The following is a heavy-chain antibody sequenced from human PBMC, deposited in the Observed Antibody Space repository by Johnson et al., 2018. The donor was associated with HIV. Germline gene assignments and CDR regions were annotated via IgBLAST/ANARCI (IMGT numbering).Heavy chain of an antibody. J-gene: IGHJ3*01. D-gene: IGHD3-22*01. CDR2: IKQDGSEK. CDR3: ARGDYYDSSGPWVDAFDV. V-gene: IGHV3-7*01. CDR1: GFTFSSYW. Sequence: MLLVESGGGVVQPGRSLRLSCAASGFTFSSYWMSWVRQAPGKGLEWVANIKQDGSEKYYVDSVKGRFTFSRDNAKNSLYLQMNSLRAEDTAVYYCARGDYYDSSGPWVDAFDVWGQGTMVTVSS.